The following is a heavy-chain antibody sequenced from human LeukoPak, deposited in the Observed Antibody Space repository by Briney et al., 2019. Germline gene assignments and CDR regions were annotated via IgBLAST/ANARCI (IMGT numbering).Heavy chain of an antibody. CDR2: IYYSGST. CDR1: SGSISSYY. Sequence: SETLSLTCTVSSGSISSYYWSWIRQPPGKGLEWIGYIYYSGSTNYNPSLKSRVTISVDTSKNQFSLKLSSVTAADTAVYYCARDSGYGTPFVYWGQGTLVTVSS. J-gene: IGHJ4*02. CDR3: ARDSGYGTPFVY. D-gene: IGHD5-12*01. V-gene: IGHV4-59*12.